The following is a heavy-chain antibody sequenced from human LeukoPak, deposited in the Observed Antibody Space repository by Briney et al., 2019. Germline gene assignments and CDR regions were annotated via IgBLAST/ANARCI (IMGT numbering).Heavy chain of an antibody. V-gene: IGHV3-7*04. Sequence: GGSLRLSCAASGFTFTIYWMRWVPQAPGKGLEWGANIKPEGSDKYYVYSLKGRFTISRDNAKNSLYLQMNSPRAEDTALYYCARGLENCGGDCYRPFDSWGQGTLVTVSS. CDR2: IKPEGSDK. CDR1: GFTFTIYW. D-gene: IGHD2-21*02. J-gene: IGHJ4*02. CDR3: ARGLENCGGDCYRPFDS.